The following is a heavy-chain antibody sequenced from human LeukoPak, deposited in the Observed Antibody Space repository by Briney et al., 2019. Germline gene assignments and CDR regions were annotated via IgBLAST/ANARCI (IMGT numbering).Heavy chain of an antibody. V-gene: IGHV4-34*01. CDR1: GGSFSGYY. D-gene: IGHD3-22*01. CDR3: ARGMISDYYDSSGYYRAFDI. J-gene: IGHJ3*02. CDR2: INHSGST. Sequence: SETLSLTCAVYGGSFSGYYWSWIRQPPGKGLEWIGEINHSGSTNYNPSLKSRVTISVDTSKNQFSLKLSSVTAADTAVYYCARGMISDYYDSSGYYRAFDIWGQGTMVTVSS.